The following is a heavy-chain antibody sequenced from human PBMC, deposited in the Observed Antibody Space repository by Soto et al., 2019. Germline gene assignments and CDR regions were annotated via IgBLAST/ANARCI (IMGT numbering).Heavy chain of an antibody. D-gene: IGHD5-18*01. CDR3: AKGGGYSYGTNDAFDI. J-gene: IGHJ3*02. V-gene: IGHV3-30*18. Sequence: QVQLVESGGGVVQPGKSLRLSCAASGFTFRTYGMHWVRQVPGKGLEWVPAISDDGNNKYNIASVEGRFTISRDNSKNTLDLQMNRLRTEDTAVYYCAKGGGYSYGTNDAFDIWGQGTMVTVSS. CDR1: GFTFRTYG. CDR2: ISDDGNNK.